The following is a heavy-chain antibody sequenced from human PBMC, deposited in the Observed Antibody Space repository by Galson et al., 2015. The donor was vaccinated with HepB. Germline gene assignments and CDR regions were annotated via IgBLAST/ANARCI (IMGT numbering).Heavy chain of an antibody. J-gene: IGHJ5*02. CDR2: IYYSGST. V-gene: IGHV4-59*01. CDR1: GGSISSYY. D-gene: IGHD3-9*01. Sequence: LSLTCTVSGGSISSYYWSWIRQPPGKGLEWIGYIYYSGSTNYNPSLKSRVTISVDTSKNQFSLKLSSVTAADTAVYYCARGRFDWLLPGNWFDPWGQGTLVTVSS. CDR3: ARGRFDWLLPGNWFDP.